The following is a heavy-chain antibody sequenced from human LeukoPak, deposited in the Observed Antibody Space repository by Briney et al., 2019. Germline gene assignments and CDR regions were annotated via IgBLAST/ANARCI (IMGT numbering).Heavy chain of an antibody. Sequence: ASVNVSCKASGYIFTSYYVHWVRQAPGQGLEWMGWISIYDGKTLYAQKFQGRVTMTTDTSTSTAYMELRSLRSDDTAVYYCARGVRENRSWYTVHFDYWGQGTLVTVSS. V-gene: IGHV1-18*01. CDR3: ARGVRENRSWYTVHFDY. CDR1: GYIFTSYY. J-gene: IGHJ4*02. D-gene: IGHD2-2*02. CDR2: ISIYDGKT.